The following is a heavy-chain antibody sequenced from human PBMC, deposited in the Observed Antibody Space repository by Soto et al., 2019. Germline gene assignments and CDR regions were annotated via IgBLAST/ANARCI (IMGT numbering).Heavy chain of an antibody. Sequence: QVQLVQSGAEVKKPGASVKVSCKASGYTFTSYEINWGRQATGQGLEWMGWMNPNSGDTVYPQKFQGSVTMTRNTSISTAYLELSSLRSEATAVYYCARGELLWFGELLRWGQGTMVTVSS. D-gene: IGHD3-10*01. J-gene: IGHJ4*02. CDR1: GYTFTSYE. CDR2: MNPNSGDT. CDR3: ARGELLWFGELLR. V-gene: IGHV1-8*01.